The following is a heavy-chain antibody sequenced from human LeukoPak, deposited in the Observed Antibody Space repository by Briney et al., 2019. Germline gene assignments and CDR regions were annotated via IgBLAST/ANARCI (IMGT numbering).Heavy chain of an antibody. Sequence: GGSLRLSCAASGFTFSSYEMNWIRQAPGKGLELVSYISSSGSTIYYADSLKGRFTISRDNAKNSLYLQMNSLRAEDTAVYYCARGKSGYDILTGYPNDAFDIWGQGTMVTVSS. CDR3: ARGKSGYDILTGYPNDAFDI. CDR2: ISSSGSTI. J-gene: IGHJ3*02. CDR1: GFTFSSYE. V-gene: IGHV3-48*03. D-gene: IGHD3-9*01.